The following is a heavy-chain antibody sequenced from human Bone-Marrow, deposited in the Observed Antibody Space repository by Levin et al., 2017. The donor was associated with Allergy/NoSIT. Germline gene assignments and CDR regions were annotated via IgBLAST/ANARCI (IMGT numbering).Heavy chain of an antibody. CDR1: GGTFNTFA. CDR2: IVPLFGKP. D-gene: IGHD4-17*01. V-gene: IGHV1-69*06. Sequence: GASVKVSCKASGGTFNTFAVNWVRQAPGQGLEWMGGIVPLFGKPHYAQKFQGRVTITADRSTNTVYMDVTSLRSEDTAVYYCAVPYGLYDMDVWGHGTTVIVSS. CDR3: AVPYGLYDMDV. J-gene: IGHJ6*02.